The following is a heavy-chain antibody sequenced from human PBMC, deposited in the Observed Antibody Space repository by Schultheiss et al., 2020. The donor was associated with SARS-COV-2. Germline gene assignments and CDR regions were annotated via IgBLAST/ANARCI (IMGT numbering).Heavy chain of an antibody. CDR1: GGSISSYY. J-gene: IGHJ4*02. CDR2: IYYSGST. CDR3: ASSAGDGIAAAGTVDY. Sequence: SQTLSLTCTVSGGSISSYYWGWIRQPPGKGLEWIGSIYYSGSTYYNPSLKSLVTISVDTSKNQFSLKLSSVTAADTAVYYCASSAGDGIAAAGTVDYWGQGTLVTVSS. V-gene: IGHV4-39*07. D-gene: IGHD6-13*01.